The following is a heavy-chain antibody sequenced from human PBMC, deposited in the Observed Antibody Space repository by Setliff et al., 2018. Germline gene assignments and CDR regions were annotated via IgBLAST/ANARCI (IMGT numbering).Heavy chain of an antibody. CDR1: GGTFSSYA. CDR3: ARTCSGSGCYAGLES. V-gene: IGHV1-69*10. D-gene: IGHD2-15*01. CDR2: IIPILGIA. J-gene: IGHJ4*02. Sequence: ASVKVSCKASGGTFSSYAISWVRQAPGQGLEWMGGIIPILGIANYAQKFQGRVTITADKSTGTAYMELSSLRSEDTAVYYCARTCSGSGCYAGLESWGQGTPVTVSS.